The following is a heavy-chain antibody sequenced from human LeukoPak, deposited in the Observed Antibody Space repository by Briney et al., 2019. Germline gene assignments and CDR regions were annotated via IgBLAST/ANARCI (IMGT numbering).Heavy chain of an antibody. CDR2: ISLDGSDK. Sequence: PGRSLRLSCAASGFTFSSYSMHWVRQAPGKGLEWVAVISLDGSDKYYADSVKGRITISRDKSNKTLYLQMNSLGAEDTAVYYCARGRYYYDSSGYYSDYWGQGTLVTVSS. CDR3: ARGRYYYDSSGYYSDY. D-gene: IGHD3-22*01. CDR1: GFTFSSYS. V-gene: IGHV3-30*01. J-gene: IGHJ4*02.